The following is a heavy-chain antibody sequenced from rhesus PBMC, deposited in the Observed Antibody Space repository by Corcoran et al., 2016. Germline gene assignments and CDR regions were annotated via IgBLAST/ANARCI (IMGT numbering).Heavy chain of an antibody. J-gene: IGHJ4*01. V-gene: IGHV4-80*01. Sequence: QVQLQESGPGLVKPSETLSLTCAVPGGSFSSYWWSWIRQPPGKGLEWIGGINGNSGRTNSTPSLKSRGTISKDASKNQFSLKVSSVTAADTAVYSCARLSSGPAGDYWGQGVLVTVSS. CDR1: GGSFSSYW. CDR2: INGNSGRT. D-gene: IGHD6-31*01. CDR3: ARLSSGPAGDY.